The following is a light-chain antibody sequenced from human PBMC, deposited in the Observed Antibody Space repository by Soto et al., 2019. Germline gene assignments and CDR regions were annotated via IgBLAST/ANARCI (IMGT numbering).Light chain of an antibody. CDR2: EAS. J-gene: IGKJ1*01. V-gene: IGKV1-5*03. CDR1: RSISSW. CDR3: QKYSSYPQT. Sequence: DIQMTQSPFTMSASVGARAIITCRASRSISSWLAWYHQKPGKAPNLLIYEASRLESAVPSRFSGSASGTEFTLTINSLQPADFATYYCQKYSSYPQTFGQGTKVDIK.